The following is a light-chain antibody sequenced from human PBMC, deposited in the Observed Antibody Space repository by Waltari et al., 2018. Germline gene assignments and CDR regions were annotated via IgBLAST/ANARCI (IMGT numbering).Light chain of an antibody. Sequence: QSALTQPPSVSGSPGQSVTISCTGTSSDVGFYNRVSWYQQSPGTAPNLMIYAVTNRPSGVPDRFSGSKSGDTASLTISGLQAEDEADYYCSSYTSSNTYLFGTGTKVTVL. J-gene: IGLJ1*01. CDR2: AVT. CDR1: SSDVGFYNR. CDR3: SSYTSSNTYL. V-gene: IGLV2-18*02.